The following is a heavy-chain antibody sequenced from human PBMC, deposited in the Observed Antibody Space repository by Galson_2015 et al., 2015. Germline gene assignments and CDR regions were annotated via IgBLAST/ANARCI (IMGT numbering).Heavy chain of an antibody. J-gene: IGHJ3*02. CDR1: GFTVSSNY. Sequence: SLRLSCAASGFTVSSNYMSWVRQAPGKGLEWVSVIYSGGSTYYADSVKGRFTISRDNSKNMLYLQMNSLRAEDTAVYYCARSHSITIFGVVMTTDAFDIWGQGTMVTVSS. CDR3: ARSHSITIFGVVMTTDAFDI. D-gene: IGHD3-3*01. CDR2: IYSGGST. V-gene: IGHV3-53*01.